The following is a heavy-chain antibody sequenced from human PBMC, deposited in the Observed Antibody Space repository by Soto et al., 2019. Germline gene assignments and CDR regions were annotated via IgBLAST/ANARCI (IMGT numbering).Heavy chain of an antibody. CDR3: ARDMGYYDFWSGYYTGIENYYYGMDV. D-gene: IGHD3-3*01. J-gene: IGHJ6*02. V-gene: IGHV3-21*01. Sequence: GALRLSCAASGFTFSSYSMNWVRQAPGKGLEWVSSISSSSSYIYYADSVKGRFTISRDNAKNSLYLQMNSLRAEDTAVYYCARDMGYYDFWSGYYTGIENYYYGMDVWGQGATVTVSS. CDR2: ISSSSSYI. CDR1: GFTFSSYS.